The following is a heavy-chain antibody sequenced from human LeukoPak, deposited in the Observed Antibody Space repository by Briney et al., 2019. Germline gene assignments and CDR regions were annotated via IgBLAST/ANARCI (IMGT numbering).Heavy chain of an antibody. CDR1: GYSISSGYY. CDR3: ARDDYSNYDY. V-gene: IGHV4-38-2*02. D-gene: IGHD4-11*01. CDR2: IYHSGST. J-gene: IGHJ4*02. Sequence: PSETLSLTCAVSGYSISSGYYWGWIRQPPGKGLEWIGSIYHSGSTYYNPSLKSRVTISVDTSKNQFSLKLSSVTAADTAVYYCARDDYSNYDYWGQGTLVNVSS.